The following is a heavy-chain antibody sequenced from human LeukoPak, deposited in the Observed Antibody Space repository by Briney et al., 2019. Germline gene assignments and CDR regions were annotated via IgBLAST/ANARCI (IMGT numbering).Heavy chain of an antibody. CDR3: ARHRWRGVGSGWYRDAFDI. CDR1: GGSISSYY. Sequence: SETLSLTCTVSGGSISSYYWSWIRQPPGKGLEWIGYIYYSGSTNYNPSLKSRVTISVDTSKNQFSLKLSSVTAADTAVYYCARHRWRGVGSGWYRDAFDIWGQGTMVTVSS. J-gene: IGHJ3*02. CDR2: IYYSGST. D-gene: IGHD6-19*01. V-gene: IGHV4-59*08.